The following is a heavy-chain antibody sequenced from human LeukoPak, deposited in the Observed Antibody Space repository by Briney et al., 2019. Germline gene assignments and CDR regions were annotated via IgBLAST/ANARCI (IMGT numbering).Heavy chain of an antibody. J-gene: IGHJ4*02. V-gene: IGHV3-9*01. CDR3: ARDSGYDGLYFDY. Sequence: GGSLRLSCAASGFTFDDYAMHWVRQAPGKGLERVSGISWNSGSIGYADSVKGRFTISRDNSKSTLYLQMNSLRAEDTAVYYCARDSGYDGLYFDYWGQGTLVTVSS. CDR1: GFTFDDYA. D-gene: IGHD5-12*01. CDR2: ISWNSGSI.